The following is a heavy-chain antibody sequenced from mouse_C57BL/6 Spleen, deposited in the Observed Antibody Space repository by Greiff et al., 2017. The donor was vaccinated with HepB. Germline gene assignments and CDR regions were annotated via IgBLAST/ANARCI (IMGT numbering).Heavy chain of an antibody. CDR3: AGGPYGYDGGDYAMDY. V-gene: IGHV1-64*01. CDR2: IHPNSGST. J-gene: IGHJ4*01. D-gene: IGHD2-2*01. Sequence: QVQLQQSGAELVKPGASVKLSCKASGYTFTSYWMHWVKQRPGQGLEWIGMIHPNSGSTNYNEKFKSKATLTVDKSSSTAYMQLSSLTSEDSAVYYCAGGPYGYDGGDYAMDYWGQGTSVTVSS. CDR1: GYTFTSYW.